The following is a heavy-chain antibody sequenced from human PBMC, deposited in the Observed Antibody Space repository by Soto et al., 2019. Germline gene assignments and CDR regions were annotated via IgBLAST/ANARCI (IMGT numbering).Heavy chain of an antibody. CDR1: GYSFTSYW. Sequence: GESLKISCKGSGYSFTSYWISWVRQMPGKGLEWMGRFDPSDSYTNYSPSFQGHVTISADKSISTAYLQWSSLKASDTAMYYCARHFFSSSHDSSGYDYYYYGMDVWGQGTTVTVSS. CDR2: FDPSDSYT. D-gene: IGHD3-22*01. J-gene: IGHJ6*02. CDR3: ARHFFSSSHDSSGYDYYYYGMDV. V-gene: IGHV5-10-1*01.